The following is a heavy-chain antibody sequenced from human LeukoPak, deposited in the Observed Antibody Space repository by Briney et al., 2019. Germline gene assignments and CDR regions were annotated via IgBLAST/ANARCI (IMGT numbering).Heavy chain of an antibody. CDR1: GFTFSSYS. CDR2: ISSSSSYI. J-gene: IGHJ6*02. D-gene: IGHD3-3*01. V-gene: IGHV3-21*01. CDR3: ARVRYDFWSGYSTSEVCLDV. Sequence: GGSLRLSCAVSGFTFSSYSMNWVRQAPGKGLEWVSSISSSSSYIYYADSVKGRFTISRDNAKNSLYLQMNSLRAEDTAVYYCARVRYDFWSGYSTSEVCLDVWGQGTTVTVSS.